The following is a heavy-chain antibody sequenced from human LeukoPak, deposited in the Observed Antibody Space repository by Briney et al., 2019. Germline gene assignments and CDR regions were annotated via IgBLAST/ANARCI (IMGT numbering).Heavy chain of an antibody. CDR3: ARALYSSSSAFDY. CDR2: ISTSSNTI. J-gene: IGHJ4*02. Sequence: GGSLRLSCEASGFNFSDYYMSWIRQAPGKGLEWLSYISTSSNTIYYAESVKGRFTISRDNAKNSLYLQMNSLRAEDTAVYYCARALYSSSSAFDYWGQGTLVTVSS. CDR1: GFNFSDYY. V-gene: IGHV3-11*04. D-gene: IGHD6-6*01.